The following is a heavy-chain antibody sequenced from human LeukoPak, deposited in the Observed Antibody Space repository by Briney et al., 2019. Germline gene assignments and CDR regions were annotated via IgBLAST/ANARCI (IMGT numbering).Heavy chain of an antibody. J-gene: IGHJ4*02. CDR2: IYYSGST. Sequence: SETLSLTCTVSGGSISSHYWGWIRQPPGKGLEWIGSIYYSGSTYYNPSLKSRVTISVDTSKNQFSLKLSSVTAADTAVYYCARAILYYDSSGYIDYWGQGTLVTVSS. D-gene: IGHD3-22*01. CDR1: GGSISSHY. V-gene: IGHV4-39*07. CDR3: ARAILYYDSSGYIDY.